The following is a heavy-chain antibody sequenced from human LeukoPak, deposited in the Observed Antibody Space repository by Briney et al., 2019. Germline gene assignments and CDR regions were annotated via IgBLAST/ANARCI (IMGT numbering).Heavy chain of an antibody. CDR1: GFTFSTYW. Sequence: GGSLRLSCAASGFTFSTYWLHWVGQAPGKRLVWVSRIKSDGSTNYADSVKGRFTISRDSANNTLSLQMNSLRPEDTGVYYCARAPSEIGGYYPEYFRHWGQGTLVTVSS. D-gene: IGHD3-22*01. CDR3: ARAPSEIGGYYPEYFRH. V-gene: IGHV3-74*01. CDR2: IKSDGST. J-gene: IGHJ1*01.